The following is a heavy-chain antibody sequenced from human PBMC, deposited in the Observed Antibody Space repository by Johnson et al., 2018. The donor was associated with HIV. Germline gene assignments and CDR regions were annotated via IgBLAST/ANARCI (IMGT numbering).Heavy chain of an antibody. CDR2: ISYDGSNK. V-gene: IGHV3-30*03. D-gene: IGHD3-22*01. J-gene: IGHJ3*02. CDR1: GFTFSSYG. Sequence: QVQLVESGGGVVQPGRSLRLSCAASGFTFSSYGMHWVRQAPGKGLEWVAVISYDGSNKYYADSVKGRFTISRDNSKNTLYLQMNSLGAGDTAVYYCARGRDSSGFNDAFDIWGQGTMVTVSS. CDR3: ARGRDSSGFNDAFDI.